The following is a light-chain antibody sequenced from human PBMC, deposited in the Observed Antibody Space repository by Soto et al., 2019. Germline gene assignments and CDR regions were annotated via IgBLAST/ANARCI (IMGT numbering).Light chain of an antibody. CDR2: AGS. CDR3: CSYAGGTTLL. Sequence: QSALTQPASVSGSPGQSITISCTGTSSDVGNYNLVSWYQQHPGKAPKLMIYAGSERPSGVSNPFSGSKSGNTASLTISGLQAEDEAYYYCCSYAGGTTLLFGGGTKLTVL. J-gene: IGLJ2*01. CDR1: SSDVGNYNL. V-gene: IGLV2-23*01.